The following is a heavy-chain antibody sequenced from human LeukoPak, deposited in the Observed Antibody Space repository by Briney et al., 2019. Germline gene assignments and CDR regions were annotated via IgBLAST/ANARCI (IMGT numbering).Heavy chain of an antibody. CDR2: IKQDGSEK. J-gene: IGHJ4*02. D-gene: IGHD6-13*01. Sequence: GGSLRLSCAASGFTFSSYWMSWVRQAPGKGLEWVANIKQDGSEKYYVDSVKGRFTISRDNAKNSLYLQMNSLRAEDTAVYYCAKERYSGLPGYWGQGTLVTVSS. V-gene: IGHV3-7*03. CDR1: GFTFSSYW. CDR3: AKERYSGLPGY.